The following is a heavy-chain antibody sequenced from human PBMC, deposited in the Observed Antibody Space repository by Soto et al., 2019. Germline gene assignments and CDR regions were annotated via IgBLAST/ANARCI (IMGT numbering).Heavy chain of an antibody. J-gene: IGHJ6*02. D-gene: IGHD6-13*01. CDR1: GYNFTRFG. CDR3: GRWGQQLAQEDYYPFNGMDV. CDR2: MGAHSGHT. Sequence: QFQLVQSGAEVKKPGASVKVSCKASGYNFTRFGISWVRQAPGHGLEWMGWMGAHSGHTRQAQKFQGRLTMTTDASTSTADIGLRSLTSDDTALYYCGRWGQQLAQEDYYPFNGMDVWGQGTTVIVSS. V-gene: IGHV1-18*01.